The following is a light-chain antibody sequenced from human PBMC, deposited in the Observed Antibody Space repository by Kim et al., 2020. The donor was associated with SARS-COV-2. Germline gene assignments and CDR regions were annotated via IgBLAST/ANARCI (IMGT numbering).Light chain of an antibody. J-gene: IGKJ1*01. Sequence: IQMTQSPSTLSASVGDRVTITCRASQSISAWLAWYQQKPGKAPKLLIYKASTLESGVPSSFSGSGSGTEFTLTISSLQPDDFATYYCQQYNSYSWTFGQGTKVDIK. V-gene: IGKV1-5*03. CDR2: KAS. CDR3: QQYNSYSWT. CDR1: QSISAW.